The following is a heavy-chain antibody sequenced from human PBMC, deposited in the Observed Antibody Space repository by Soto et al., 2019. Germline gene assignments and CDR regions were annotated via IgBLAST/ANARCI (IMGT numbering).Heavy chain of an antibody. CDR3: ITDPYYDFWSGYHFDY. CDR2: IKNKTDGGTT. CDR1: GFSFSRAW. J-gene: IGHJ4*02. V-gene: IGHV3-15*01. Sequence: LRLSCAASGFSFSRAWMRWVRLTPGKGLEWVGRIKNKTDGGTTDHPSPVRGRFTISRDDSRSALYLQMNSLKTEDTAVYYCITDPYYDFWSGYHFDYWGQGTLVTVSS. D-gene: IGHD3-3*01.